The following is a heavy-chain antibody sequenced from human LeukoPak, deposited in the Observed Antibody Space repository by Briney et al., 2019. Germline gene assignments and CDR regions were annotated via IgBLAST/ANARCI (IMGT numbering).Heavy chain of an antibody. CDR2: ISDSGDST. D-gene: IGHD3-3*01. Sequence: PPGGSLRLSCAASGFTFSTYGMSWVRQAPGKGPEWVSAISDSGDSTYYADSVRGRFTISRDNSKNTGSLQMNSLRAEDTAVYYCAKVWIYDFWSGYYLDYWGQGTLVTVSS. CDR1: GFTFSTYG. CDR3: AKVWIYDFWSGYYLDY. V-gene: IGHV3-23*01. J-gene: IGHJ4*02.